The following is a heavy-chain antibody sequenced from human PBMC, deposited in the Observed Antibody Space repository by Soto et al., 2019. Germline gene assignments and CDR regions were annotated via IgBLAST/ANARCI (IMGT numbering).Heavy chain of an antibody. J-gene: IGHJ6*02. Sequence: KSSETLSLTCTVSGGSISSYYWSWIRQPPGKGLEWIGYIYYSGSTNYNPSLKSRVTISVDTSKNQFSLKLRSVTAADTAVYYCGRGGGVPLLWAGELLYGYYGLEVWGPGTTVTVSS. CDR1: GGSISSYY. D-gene: IGHD3-10*01. V-gene: IGHV4-59*01. CDR2: IYYSGST. CDR3: GRGGGVPLLWAGELLYGYYGLEV.